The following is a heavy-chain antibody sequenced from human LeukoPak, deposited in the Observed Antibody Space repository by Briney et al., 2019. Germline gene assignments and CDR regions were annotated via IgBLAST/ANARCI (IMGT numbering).Heavy chain of an antibody. V-gene: IGHV1-69*13. CDR1: GGTFSSYA. J-gene: IGHJ5*02. Sequence: ASVKVSCKASGGTFSSYAISWVRQAPGQGLEWMGGIIPIFGTANYAQKFQGRVTITADESTSTAYMELSSLRSEDTAAYYCASTPVPATATEYNWFDPWGQGTLVTVSS. CDR3: ASTPVPATATEYNWFDP. D-gene: IGHD2-2*01. CDR2: IIPIFGTA.